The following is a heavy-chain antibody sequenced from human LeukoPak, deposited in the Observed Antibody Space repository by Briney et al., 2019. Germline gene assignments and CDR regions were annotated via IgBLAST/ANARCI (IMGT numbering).Heavy chain of an antibody. V-gene: IGHV1-2*02. CDR3: ARVLPSDY. Sequence: GASVKVSCTASGYTFTGYYIHWVRQAPGQGLEWMGWINPNSGGTHYALKFQGRVTMTRDTSSGTAYMELSSLRFDDTAVYYCARVLPSDYWGQGTLVTVSS. CDR2: INPNSGGT. J-gene: IGHJ4*02. CDR1: GYTFTGYY.